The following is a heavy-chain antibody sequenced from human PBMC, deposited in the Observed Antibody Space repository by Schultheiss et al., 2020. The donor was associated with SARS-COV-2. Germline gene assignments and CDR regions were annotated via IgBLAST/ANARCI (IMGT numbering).Heavy chain of an antibody. CDR2: IKQDGSEK. D-gene: IGHD1-26*01. CDR1: GFTFSSYA. Sequence: GGSLRLSCAASGFTFSSYAMSWVRQAPGKGLEWVANIKQDGSEKYYVDSVKGRFTISRDNAKNSLYLQMNSPRAEDTAVYYCARGKWELLPHAFDIWGQGTMVTVSS. V-gene: IGHV3-7*01. CDR3: ARGKWELLPHAFDI. J-gene: IGHJ3*02.